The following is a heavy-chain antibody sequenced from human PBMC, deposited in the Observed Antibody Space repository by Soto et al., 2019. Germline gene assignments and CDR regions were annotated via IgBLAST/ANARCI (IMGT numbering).Heavy chain of an antibody. Sequence: TSETLSLTCTVSGGSISSSSFHLGWIRQPPGKGLEWIGSIYYSGSTYYSPSLKSRVTISVDTSKNQFSLKLSSVTAADTAVYYCARATPAYYDILTGSRPWPPRAIGMDVWGQGTTVTVSS. CDR2: IYYSGST. D-gene: IGHD3-9*01. J-gene: IGHJ6*02. CDR1: GGSISSSSFH. CDR3: ARATPAYYDILTGSRPWPPRAIGMDV. V-gene: IGHV4-39*07.